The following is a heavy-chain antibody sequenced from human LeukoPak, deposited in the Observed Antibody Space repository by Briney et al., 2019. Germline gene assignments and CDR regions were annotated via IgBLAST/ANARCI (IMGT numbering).Heavy chain of an antibody. CDR1: GFTFSSSW. Sequence: GGSLRLSCAVSGFTFSSSWMHWVRQAPGKGLGWVSAISGSGGSTYYADSVKGRFTISRDNSKNTLYLQMNSLRAEDTAVYYCARGYSSSWSYFDHWGQGTLVTVSS. CDR3: ARGYSSSWSYFDH. V-gene: IGHV3-23*01. CDR2: ISGSGGST. J-gene: IGHJ4*02. D-gene: IGHD6-13*01.